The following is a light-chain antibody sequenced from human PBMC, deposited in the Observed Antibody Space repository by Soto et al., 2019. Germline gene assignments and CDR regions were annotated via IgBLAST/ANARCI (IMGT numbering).Light chain of an antibody. Sequence: EIVLTQYTGTLSLSAPERSTLSCRASQSVSSSYLAWYQQKPGQAPRPLIYDVSSRATGVPDRFSGSGSATDFTLTISSLEPEDFAVYYCQQYGRSPTFGQGTLLEV. V-gene: IGKV3-20*01. CDR1: QSVSSSY. CDR3: QQYGRSPT. J-gene: IGKJ5*01. CDR2: DVS.